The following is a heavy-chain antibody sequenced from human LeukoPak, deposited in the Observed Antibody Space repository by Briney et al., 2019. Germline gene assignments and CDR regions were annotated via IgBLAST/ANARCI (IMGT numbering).Heavy chain of an antibody. CDR2: ISYDGSNK. D-gene: IGHD5-18*01. Sequence: GGSLRLSCAASEFTFSTYGMHWVRQAPGKGLEWVAVISYDGSNKYYADSVKGRFTISRDNSKNTLYLQMNSLRAEDTAVYYCARGITAMVLDYWGQGTLVTVSS. CDR3: ARGITAMVLDY. J-gene: IGHJ4*02. V-gene: IGHV3-30*03. CDR1: EFTFSTYG.